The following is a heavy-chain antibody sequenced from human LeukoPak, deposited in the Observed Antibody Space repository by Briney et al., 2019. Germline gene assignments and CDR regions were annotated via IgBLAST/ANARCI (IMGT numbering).Heavy chain of an antibody. Sequence: ASVKVSCKASGYTFTSYYMHWVRQAPGQGLEWMGIINPSGGSTSYAQKFQGRVTMTRDTSTSTVYMELSSLRSEDTAVYYCAISPVLRYFDYWGQGTLVTVSS. D-gene: IGHD3-9*01. CDR1: GYTFTSYY. V-gene: IGHV1-46*01. CDR2: INPSGGST. CDR3: AISPVLRYFDY. J-gene: IGHJ4*02.